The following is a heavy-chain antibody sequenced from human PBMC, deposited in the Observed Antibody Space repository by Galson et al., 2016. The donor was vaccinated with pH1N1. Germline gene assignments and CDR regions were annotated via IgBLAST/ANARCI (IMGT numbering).Heavy chain of an antibody. D-gene: IGHD6-19*01. V-gene: IGHV3-64*01. J-gene: IGHJ3*02. CDR3: ARGEESYSSGWDALHI. CDR2: ISSNGGST. Sequence: SLRLSCAASGFIFSSYAMHWVRQAPGKGLEYVSAISSNGGSTYYANSVKGRFTISRDNSKNTLYLQMGSLRAEDMALYYCARGEESYSSGWDALHIWGQGTMVTVSS. CDR1: GFIFSSYA.